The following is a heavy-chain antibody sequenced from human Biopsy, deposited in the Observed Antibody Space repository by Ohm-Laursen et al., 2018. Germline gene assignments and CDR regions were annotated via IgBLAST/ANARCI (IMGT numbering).Heavy chain of an antibody. V-gene: IGHV3-21*04. CDR1: GVTLSGYS. D-gene: IGHD1-1*01. CDR3: AKGRVGNSGSLDI. J-gene: IGHJ3*02. Sequence: SLRLSCAASGVTLSGYSMNWVRQAPGKGLEWVSPISASSSYIHYADSVKGRFTVSKENGKNSLYLHMNSLRAEDTAIYYCAKGRVGNSGSLDIWGHGTMVTVSS. CDR2: ISASSSYI.